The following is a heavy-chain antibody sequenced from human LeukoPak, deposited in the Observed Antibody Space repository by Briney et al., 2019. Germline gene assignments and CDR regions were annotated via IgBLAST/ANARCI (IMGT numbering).Heavy chain of an antibody. CDR3: ARAYYYGSGSYQPIDP. J-gene: IGHJ5*02. CDR1: GGSISSYY. Sequence: SETLSITCTVSGGSISSYYWSWIRQPPGKGLEWVGYIYYSGSTNYNPSLKSRVTISVDRSKNQFSLKLSSVTAADTAVYYCARAYYYGSGSYQPIDPWGQGTLVTVSS. V-gene: IGHV4-59*01. D-gene: IGHD3-10*01. CDR2: IYYSGST.